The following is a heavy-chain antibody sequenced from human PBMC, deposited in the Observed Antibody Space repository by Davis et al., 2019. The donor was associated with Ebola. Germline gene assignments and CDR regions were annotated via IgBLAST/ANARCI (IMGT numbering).Heavy chain of an antibody. CDR3: ARDPLGQWLVLGDAFDI. J-gene: IGHJ3*02. D-gene: IGHD6-19*01. CDR1: GYTFTYRY. CDR2: ITPFNGNT. V-gene: IGHV1-45*02. Sequence: SVKVSCKASGYTFTYRYLHWVRQAPGQALEWMGWITPFNGNTNYAQKFQDRVTITRDRSMSTAYMELSSLRSEDTAVYYCARDPLGQWLVLGDAFDIWGQGTMVTVSS.